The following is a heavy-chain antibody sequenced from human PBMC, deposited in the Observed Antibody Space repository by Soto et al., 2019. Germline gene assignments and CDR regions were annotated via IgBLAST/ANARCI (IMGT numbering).Heavy chain of an antibody. Sequence: RLSCAASGFTFNMYSMNWLRQAPGKGLEWVSSIGSNTNYKYYADSVRGRFTISRDNAKNSVFLQMDSLRVEDTAVYYCARNGPARGGMTGYYPDYWGQGSLVTVSS. V-gene: IGHV3-21*01. D-gene: IGHD3-9*01. CDR1: GFTFNMYS. J-gene: IGHJ4*02. CDR3: ARNGPARGGMTGYYPDY. CDR2: IGSNTNYK.